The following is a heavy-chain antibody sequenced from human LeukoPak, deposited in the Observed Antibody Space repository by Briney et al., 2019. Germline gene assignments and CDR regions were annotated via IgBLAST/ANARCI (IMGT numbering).Heavy chain of an antibody. V-gene: IGHV3-23*01. J-gene: IGHJ3*02. CDR2: ISGSGGST. CDR3: AKLPVVVTAAHDAFDI. Sequence: GGSLRLSCAASGFTFSSYAMSWVRQAPGKGLEWVSAISGSGGSTYYADSVKGRFTISRDNYKNTLYLQMNSLRAEDTAVYYCAKLPVVVTAAHDAFDIWGQGTMVTVSS. CDR1: GFTFSSYA. D-gene: IGHD2-2*01.